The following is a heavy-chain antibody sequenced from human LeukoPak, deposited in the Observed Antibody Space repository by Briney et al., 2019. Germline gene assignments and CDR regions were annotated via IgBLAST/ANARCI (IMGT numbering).Heavy chain of an antibody. J-gene: IGHJ4*02. V-gene: IGHV4-39*01. CDR3: ARQRIRWLQLTFFDY. D-gene: IGHD5-24*01. Sequence: PSETLSLTCTVSGGFISSSSYYWGWIRQPPGKGLEWIGSIYYSGSTYYNPSLKSRVTISVDTSKNQFSLKLSSVTAADTAVYYCARQRIRWLQLTFFDYWGQGTLVTVSS. CDR1: GGFISSSSYY. CDR2: IYYSGST.